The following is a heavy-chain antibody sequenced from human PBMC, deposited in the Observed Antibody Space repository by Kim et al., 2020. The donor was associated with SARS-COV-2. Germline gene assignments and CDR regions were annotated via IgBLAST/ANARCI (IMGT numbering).Heavy chain of an antibody. J-gene: IGHJ4*02. CDR3: ARQPTEWYYFDY. Sequence: YYNPSLKSRVTISVDTSKNQFSLKLSSVTAADTAVYYCARQPTEWYYFDYWGQGTLVTVSS. V-gene: IGHV4-39*01. D-gene: IGHD3-3*01.